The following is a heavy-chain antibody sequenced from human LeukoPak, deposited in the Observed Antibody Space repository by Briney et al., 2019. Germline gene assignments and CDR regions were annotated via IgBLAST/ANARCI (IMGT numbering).Heavy chain of an antibody. CDR2: MSSNGGTT. CDR1: GFTFSSYA. J-gene: IGHJ4*02. Sequence: GESLRLSCAASGFTFSSYAMHWVRQAPGKGLEYVSAMSSNGGTTDYANSVKGRFTISRDNSKNTLYLQMGSLRAEDMAVYYCARVGDVGPFDYWGQGTLVTVSS. CDR3: ARVGDVGPFDY. D-gene: IGHD1-26*01. V-gene: IGHV3-64*01.